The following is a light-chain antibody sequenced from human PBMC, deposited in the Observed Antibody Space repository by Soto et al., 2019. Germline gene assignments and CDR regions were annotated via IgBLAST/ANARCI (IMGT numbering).Light chain of an antibody. CDR3: QQRNVWPPIT. CDR1: QSIHTS. J-gene: IGKJ5*01. CDR2: DST. V-gene: IGKV3-11*01. Sequence: EIVLTQSPGTLSLSPGERATLSCRACQSIHTSLAWYQHKPGQPXRLAVYDSTLRANGVPDRFGGSRSGTEFSLTIHNLEPEDFAVYYGQQRNVWPPITFGQGTRLEIK.